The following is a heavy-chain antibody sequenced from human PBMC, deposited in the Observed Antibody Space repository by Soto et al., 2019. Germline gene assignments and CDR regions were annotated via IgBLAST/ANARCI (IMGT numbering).Heavy chain of an antibody. V-gene: IGHV4-59*01. CDR3: ARGGNWGSDHCDY. D-gene: IGHD7-27*01. CDR1: GGSISNYY. Sequence: PSETLSLTCTVSGGSISNYYWSWIRQPPGKGLEWIGHIYYSGSANYNPSLTSLKSRVTISVDTSKNQFSLRVSSVTAADTAVYYCARGGNWGSDHCDYWGQGTRVTVSS. J-gene: IGHJ4*02. CDR2: IYYSGSA.